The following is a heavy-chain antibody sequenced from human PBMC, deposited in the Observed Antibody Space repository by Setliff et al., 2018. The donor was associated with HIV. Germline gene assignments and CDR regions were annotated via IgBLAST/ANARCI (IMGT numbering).Heavy chain of an antibody. CDR3: ATLPAAIVATTYYFDY. Sequence: GGSLRLSCAASGFTFNVYSMNWVRQAPGKGLEWVSSIITSSSYTYYADSVKGRFTISRDNAKNSLYLQMNSLRAEDTAVYFCATLPAAIVATTYYFDYWGQGTLVTVSS. D-gene: IGHD5-12*01. CDR2: IITSSSYT. V-gene: IGHV3-21*06. J-gene: IGHJ4*02. CDR1: GFTFNVYS.